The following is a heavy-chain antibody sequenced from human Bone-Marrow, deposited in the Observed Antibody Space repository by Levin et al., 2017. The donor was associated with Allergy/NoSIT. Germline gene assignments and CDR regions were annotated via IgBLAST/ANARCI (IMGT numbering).Heavy chain of an antibody. CDR1: GFSFSDYY. J-gene: IGHJ4*02. V-gene: IGHV3-11*01. Sequence: LSLTCAASGFSFSDYYMTWIRQAPGKGLEWISSISRSGSTIFYADSVRGRFTISRDNTDNSLFLQMDSLIAEDTAVYYCARDNWDIVVVPSAVYFDYWGQGTVVTVSS. CDR3: ARDNWDIVVVPSAVYFDY. D-gene: IGHD2-2*01. CDR2: ISRSGSTI.